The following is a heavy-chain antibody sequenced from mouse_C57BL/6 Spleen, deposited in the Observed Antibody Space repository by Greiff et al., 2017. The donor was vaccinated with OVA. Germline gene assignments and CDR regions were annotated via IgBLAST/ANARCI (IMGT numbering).Heavy chain of an antibody. Sequence: VQLQESGPGLVAPSQSLSITCTVSGFSLTSYGVHWVRQPPGKGLEWLVVIWSDGSTTYNSALKSRLSISKDNSKSQVFLKMNSLQTDDTAMYYCARHLDSSGYAMDYWGQGTSVTVSS. J-gene: IGHJ4*01. CDR3: ARHLDSSGYAMDY. D-gene: IGHD3-2*02. CDR2: IWSDGST. V-gene: IGHV2-6-1*01. CDR1: GFSLTSYG.